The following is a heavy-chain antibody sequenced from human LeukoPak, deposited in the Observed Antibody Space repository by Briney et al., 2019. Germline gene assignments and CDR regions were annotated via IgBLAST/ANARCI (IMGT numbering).Heavy chain of an antibody. CDR3: AKAPSIAAAGTSAFDI. J-gene: IGHJ3*02. CDR2: ISGSGGST. D-gene: IGHD6-13*01. V-gene: IGHV3-23*01. Sequence: PGGSLRLSCAASGFTFSSYAMSWVRQAPGKGLEWVSAISGSGGSTYYAHSVKGRFTISRDNSKNTLYLQMNSLRDEDTAVYYCAKAPSIAAAGTSAFDIWGQGTMVTVSS. CDR1: GFTFSSYA.